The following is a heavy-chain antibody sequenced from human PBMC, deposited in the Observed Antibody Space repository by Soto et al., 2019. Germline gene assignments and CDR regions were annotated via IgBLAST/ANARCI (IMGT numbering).Heavy chain of an antibody. D-gene: IGHD6-19*01. CDR3: ARGQFSSGWYRGNWFDP. CDR2: LDSGGNP. V-gene: IGHV3-53*01. CDR1: GFNVTTNY. J-gene: IGHJ5*02. Sequence: PGGSLRLSCAASGFNVTTNYVIWVRQAPGKALEWVSALDSGGNPYYADSLRGRLSVSSDASKNTVDLQIDSLPTDDTAVYYCARGQFSSGWYRGNWFDPWGRGTLVTVSS.